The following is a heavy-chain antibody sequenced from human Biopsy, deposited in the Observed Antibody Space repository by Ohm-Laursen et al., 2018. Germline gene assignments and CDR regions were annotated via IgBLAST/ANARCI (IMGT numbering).Heavy chain of an antibody. CDR3: AKCMTGGSNYYFHH. CDR2: IWYDGSNK. Sequence: SSLRLSCAASGFTFTSYAMHWVRQAPGKGLEWVAAIWYDGSNKNCADSVKGRFTISRDNSKNTLYLQMNSLRGEDTAVYYCAKCMTGGSNYYFHHCGQGTLVTVSS. CDR1: GFTFTSYA. J-gene: IGHJ4*02. V-gene: IGHV3-33*06. D-gene: IGHD2-8*01.